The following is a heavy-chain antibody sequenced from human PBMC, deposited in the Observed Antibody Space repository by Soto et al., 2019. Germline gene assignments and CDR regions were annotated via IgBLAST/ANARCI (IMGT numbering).Heavy chain of an antibody. CDR3: AREYYDILTGYFFDY. D-gene: IGHD3-9*01. CDR2: IWFDGDNK. Sequence: QVQLVESGGGVVQPGRSLRLSCAASGFTFSNYGMHWARQAPGKGLEWVAVIWFDGDNKYYSDSVKGRFTISRDISKNTLYLQMNSLRAEDTAVYYCAREYYDILTGYFFDYWGQGTLVTVSS. J-gene: IGHJ4*02. V-gene: IGHV3-33*01. CDR1: GFTFSNYG.